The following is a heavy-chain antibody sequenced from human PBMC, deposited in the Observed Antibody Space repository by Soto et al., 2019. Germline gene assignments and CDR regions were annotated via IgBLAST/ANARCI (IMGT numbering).Heavy chain of an antibody. D-gene: IGHD6-19*01. J-gene: IGHJ4*02. CDR3: ARDMAVADNYFDY. Sequence: QVQLVESGGGVVQPGRSLRLSCAASGFTFSSYGMHWVRQAPGKGLEWVAVIWYDGSNKYYADSVKGRFTISRDNSKNTLYLQMNSLRAEDTAVYYCARDMAVADNYFDYWGQGTLVTVSS. CDR2: IWYDGSNK. CDR1: GFTFSSYG. V-gene: IGHV3-33*01.